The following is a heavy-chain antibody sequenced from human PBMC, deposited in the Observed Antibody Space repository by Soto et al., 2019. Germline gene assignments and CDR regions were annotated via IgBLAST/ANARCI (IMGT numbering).Heavy chain of an antibody. J-gene: IGHJ5*02. Sequence: SETLSLTCTVSGGSLSGYYWSWIRQPPGKGLEWIGDFYSSGSPHHNPSLKSRVTISVDTSKNQFSLKLSSVTAADTAVYYCARVHWVMREMWFDPWGQGTLVTVSS. CDR3: ARVHWVMREMWFDP. V-gene: IGHV4-59*01. CDR2: FYSSGSP. D-gene: IGHD3-16*01. CDR1: GGSLSGYY.